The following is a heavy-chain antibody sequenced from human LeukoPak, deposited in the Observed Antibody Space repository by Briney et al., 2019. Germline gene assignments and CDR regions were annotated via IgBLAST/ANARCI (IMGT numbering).Heavy chain of an antibody. CDR3: AKDQLNRFCSGGSCSITHDS. J-gene: IGHJ4*02. Sequence: GGSLRLSCAASGFTFRSYAMSWVRQAPGKGLEWVSAISGSVRSTYYSDSVKGRFTISKDTSKNTLYLQMNSLRAEDTAIYYCAKDQLNRFCSGGSCSITHDSWGQGTLVTVSS. CDR1: GFTFRSYA. D-gene: IGHD2-15*01. V-gene: IGHV3-23*01. CDR2: ISGSVRST.